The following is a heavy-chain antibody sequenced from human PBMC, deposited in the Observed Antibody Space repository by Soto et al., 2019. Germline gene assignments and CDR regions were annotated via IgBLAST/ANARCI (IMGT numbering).Heavy chain of an antibody. V-gene: IGHV3-48*04. CDR2: ISSSSSTI. CDR3: ARGAGYSSTGFHAFDI. Sequence: GGSLRLSCAASGFTFSSYSMNWVRQAPGKGLEWVSYISSSSSTIYYADSVKGRFTISRDNAKNSLYLQMNSLRAEDTAVYSCARGAGYSSTGFHAFDIWGQGTMVTVSS. J-gene: IGHJ3*02. CDR1: GFTFSSYS. D-gene: IGHD6-13*01.